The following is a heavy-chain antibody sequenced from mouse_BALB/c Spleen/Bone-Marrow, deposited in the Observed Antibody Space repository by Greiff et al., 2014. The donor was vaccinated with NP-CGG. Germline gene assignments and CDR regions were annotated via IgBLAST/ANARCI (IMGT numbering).Heavy chain of an antibody. CDR3: TSGNYAY. J-gene: IGHJ3*01. D-gene: IGHD2-1*01. CDR1: GYTFTSYW. V-gene: IGHV1-69*02. Sequence: QGQLKESGAELGGPGASVKLSCKASGYTFTSYWINWGKQRPGQGLEWIGNIYPSDSYTNYNQKFKDKATLTVDKSSSTAYMQLSSPTSEDSAVYYCTSGNYAYWGQGTLVTVSA. CDR2: IYPSDSYT.